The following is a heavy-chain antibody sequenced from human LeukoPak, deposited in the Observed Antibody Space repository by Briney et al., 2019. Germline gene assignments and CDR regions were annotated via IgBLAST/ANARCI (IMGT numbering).Heavy chain of an antibody. J-gene: IGHJ4*02. Sequence: SETLSLTCAVYGGSFSGYCWSWIRQPPGKGLEWIGEINHSGSTNYNPSLKSRVTIPVDTSKNQFSLKLSSVTAADTAVYYCARSTWNFDYWGQGTLVTVSS. CDR1: GGSFSGYC. D-gene: IGHD2-2*01. CDR2: INHSGST. CDR3: ARSTWNFDY. V-gene: IGHV4-34*01.